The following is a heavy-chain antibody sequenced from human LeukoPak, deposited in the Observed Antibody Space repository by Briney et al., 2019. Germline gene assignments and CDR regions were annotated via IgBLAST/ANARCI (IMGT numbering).Heavy chain of an antibody. D-gene: IGHD6-13*01. J-gene: IGHJ6*02. Sequence: GGSLRLSCAASGFTFSSYAMSWVRQAPGKGLEWVSAISGSGGSTYYADSVKGRFTISRDNSKNTLYLQMNSLRAEDTAVYYCAKGHLIAAAAPYYYYGMDVWGQGTTVTVSS. CDR2: ISGSGGST. CDR3: AKGHLIAAAAPYYYYGMDV. CDR1: GFTFSSYA. V-gene: IGHV3-23*01.